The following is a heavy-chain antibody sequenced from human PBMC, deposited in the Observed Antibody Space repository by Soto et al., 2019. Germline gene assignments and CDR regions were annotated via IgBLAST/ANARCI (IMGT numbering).Heavy chain of an antibody. Sequence: PGGSLRLSCVASGFTFSNYAMTWVRQAPGKGLEWVSSVLGRGGGTFYADSVKGRFTVSRDDSRSTLSLQMNSLRAEDTATSYCATDLILLQSEPWYLDVPGEGITV. CDR1: GFTFSNYA. D-gene: IGHD2-8*01. J-gene: IGHJ6*03. CDR2: VLGRGGGT. CDR3: ATDLILLQSEPWYLDV. V-gene: IGHV3-23*01.